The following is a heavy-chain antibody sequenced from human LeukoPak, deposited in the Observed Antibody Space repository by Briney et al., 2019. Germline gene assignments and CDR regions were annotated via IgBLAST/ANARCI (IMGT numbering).Heavy chain of an antibody. Sequence: GGSLRLSCAASGFTLSSHATSWVRQAPGKGLEWVSLICGTGAKTFYADSVKGRFTISRDTSKNTLYLQMHSLRPEDTAVYYCAREYYYDSSGYRLFDAFDIWGQGTMVTVSS. D-gene: IGHD3-22*01. CDR1: GFTLSSHA. CDR2: ICGTGAKT. CDR3: AREYYYDSSGYRLFDAFDI. V-gene: IGHV3-23*01. J-gene: IGHJ3*02.